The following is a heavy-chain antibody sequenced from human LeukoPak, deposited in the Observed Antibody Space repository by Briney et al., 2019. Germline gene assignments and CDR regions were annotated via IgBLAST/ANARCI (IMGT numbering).Heavy chain of an antibody. D-gene: IGHD6-13*01. CDR1: GFTFSDYY. V-gene: IGHV3-11*05. J-gene: IGHJ4*02. CDR2: ISSSSSYT. CDR3: AREVFSNSSSWYPAGDFDY. Sequence: GGSLRLSCAASGFTFSDYYMSWIRQAPGKGLEWVSYISSSSSYTNYADSVKGRFTISRDNAKNSLYLQMNSLRAEDTAVYYCAREVFSNSSSWYPAGDFDYWGQGTLVTVSS.